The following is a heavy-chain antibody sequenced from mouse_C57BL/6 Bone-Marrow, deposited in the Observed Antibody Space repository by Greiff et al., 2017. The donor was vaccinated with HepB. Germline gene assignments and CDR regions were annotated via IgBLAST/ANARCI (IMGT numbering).Heavy chain of an antibody. CDR2: IGPENGDT. V-gene: IGHV14-4*01. J-gene: IGHJ4*01. CDR1: GFNIKDDY. Sequence: EVKLVESGAELVRPGASVKLSCTASGFNIKDDYMHWVKQRPEQGLEWIGWIGPENGDTEYASKFQGKATITADTSSNTAYLQLSSLTSEEPAVYYCTSYYYGSSYDAMDYWGQGTSVTVSS. CDR3: TSYYYGSSYDAMDY. D-gene: IGHD1-1*01.